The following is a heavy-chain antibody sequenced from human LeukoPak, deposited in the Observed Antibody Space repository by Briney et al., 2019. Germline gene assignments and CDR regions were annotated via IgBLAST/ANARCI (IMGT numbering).Heavy chain of an antibody. Sequence: GRSLRLSCAASGFTFSSYGMHWVPQAPGKGLEWVAVIWYDGSNKYYADSAKGRFTISRDNSKNTLYLQMNSLRAEDTAVYYCAKDGPNYYGSGSPDYWGQGTLVTVSS. CDR2: IWYDGSNK. J-gene: IGHJ4*02. CDR3: AKDGPNYYGSGSPDY. D-gene: IGHD3-10*01. V-gene: IGHV3-33*06. CDR1: GFTFSSYG.